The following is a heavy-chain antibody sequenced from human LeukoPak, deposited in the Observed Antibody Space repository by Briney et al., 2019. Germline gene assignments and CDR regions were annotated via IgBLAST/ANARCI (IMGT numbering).Heavy chain of an antibody. Sequence: GGSLRLSCAASGFTFSSYWMSWVRQAPGKGLEWVSTISGSDGSTYHADSVKGRFTISRDNSKNTLYLQMNSLRAEDTAVYYCARDPSTTVTTIPLDYWGQGTLATVSS. V-gene: IGHV3-23*01. D-gene: IGHD4-17*01. CDR3: ARDPSTTVTTIPLDY. J-gene: IGHJ4*02. CDR1: GFTFSSYW. CDR2: ISGSDGST.